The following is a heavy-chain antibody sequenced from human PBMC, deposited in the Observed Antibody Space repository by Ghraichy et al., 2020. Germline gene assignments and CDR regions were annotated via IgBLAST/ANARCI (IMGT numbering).Heavy chain of an antibody. Sequence: GESLNISCSVSGFTFSNYWMSWVRQVPGKGLEWVANINKDGNENNYVDSVKGRFTISRDNAKNSLYLQMNVLRVEDTGLYYCARDPRELGLDAYYDMDLWGQGTPVTVSS. J-gene: IGHJ6*02. V-gene: IGHV3-7*01. CDR3: ARDPRELGLDAYYDMDL. CDR1: GFTFSNYW. CDR2: INKDGNEN. D-gene: IGHD7-27*01.